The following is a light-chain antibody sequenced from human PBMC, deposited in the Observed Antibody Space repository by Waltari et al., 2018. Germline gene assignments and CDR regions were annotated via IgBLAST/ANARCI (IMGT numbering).Light chain of an antibody. CDR2: YKSDSDK. CDR1: SGVNVANHR. V-gene: IGLV5-45*03. Sequence: QAVLTQPSSLSASTGASASLTCTLRSGVNVANHRIYWYQQKPGSPPQYLLRYKSDSDKQQGSGVPSRFYGSNDASAKAGILLISGRQSEDEADYYCMIWRSGASEFGGGTKLTVL. CDR3: MIWRSGASE. J-gene: IGLJ2*01.